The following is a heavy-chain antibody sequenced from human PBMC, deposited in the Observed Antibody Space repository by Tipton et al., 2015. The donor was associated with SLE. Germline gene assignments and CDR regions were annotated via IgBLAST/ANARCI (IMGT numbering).Heavy chain of an antibody. Sequence: QLAQSGAEVKKPGSSVKVSCKASGGTFSSYAISWARQAPGQGLEWMGGIIPIFGTANYAQKFQGRVTITADESTSTAYMELSSLRSEDTAVYYCASYDSSGPTGAFDIWGQGTMVTVSS. V-gene: IGHV1-69*01. CDR2: IIPIFGTA. CDR1: GGTFSSYA. D-gene: IGHD3-22*01. J-gene: IGHJ3*02. CDR3: ASYDSSGPTGAFDI.